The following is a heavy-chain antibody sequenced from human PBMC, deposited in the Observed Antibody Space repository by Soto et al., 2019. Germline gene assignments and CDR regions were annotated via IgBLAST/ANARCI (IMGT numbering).Heavy chain of an antibody. CDR1: GFTFSNYA. V-gene: IGHV3-23*01. Sequence: EGQLLESGGGLVQPGGSLRLSCAASGFTFSNYAMSWVRQARGKGLEWVSAISGSGGNTYYTDSVKGRFTISRDNFKNTLHLQMNSLRAEDTAVYYCAKDTGRGGGSVFDYWGQGTLVTVST. CDR2: ISGSGGNT. D-gene: IGHD2-15*01. J-gene: IGHJ4*02. CDR3: AKDTGRGGGSVFDY.